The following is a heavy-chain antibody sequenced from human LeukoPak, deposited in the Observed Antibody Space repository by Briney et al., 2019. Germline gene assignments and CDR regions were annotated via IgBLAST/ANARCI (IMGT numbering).Heavy chain of an antibody. D-gene: IGHD6-19*01. V-gene: IGHV7-4-1*02. CDR2: INTNTGNP. Sequence: ASVKVSCKASGYTFTSYSMNWVRQAPGQGLEWMGWINTNTGNPTYAQGFTGRFVFSLDTSVSAAYLQINSLKAEDTAFYYCARDDFAVAPNFQHWGQGTLVTVSS. CDR3: ARDDFAVAPNFQH. CDR1: GYTFTSYS. J-gene: IGHJ1*01.